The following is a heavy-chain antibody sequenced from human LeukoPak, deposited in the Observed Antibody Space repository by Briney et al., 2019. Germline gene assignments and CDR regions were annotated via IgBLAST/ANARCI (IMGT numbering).Heavy chain of an antibody. CDR2: IKQDGSEK. D-gene: IGHD3-9*01. V-gene: IGHV3-7*01. Sequence: GGSLRLSCAASGFTFSSYWMSWVRQAPGKGLEWVANIKQDGSEKYYVDSVKGRFTISRDNAKNSLYLQMNSLRAEDTAVYYCARDLPPTGYYMGFDYWGQGTLVTVSS. CDR3: ARDLPPTGYYMGFDY. J-gene: IGHJ4*02. CDR1: GFTFSSYW.